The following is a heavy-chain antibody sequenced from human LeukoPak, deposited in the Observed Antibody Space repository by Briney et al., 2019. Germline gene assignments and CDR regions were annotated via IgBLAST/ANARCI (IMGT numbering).Heavy chain of an antibody. CDR2: IYHSGST. V-gene: IGHV4-38-2*02. Sequence: SETLSLTCTVSGYSISSGYYWGWIRQPPGKGLEWIGSIYHSGSTYYNPSLKSRVTISVDTSKNQFSLKLSSVTAADTAVYYCARVAWGEYCSGGSCHAPPYYFDYWGQGTLVTVSS. D-gene: IGHD2-15*01. CDR3: ARVAWGEYCSGGSCHAPPYYFDY. J-gene: IGHJ4*02. CDR1: GYSISSGYY.